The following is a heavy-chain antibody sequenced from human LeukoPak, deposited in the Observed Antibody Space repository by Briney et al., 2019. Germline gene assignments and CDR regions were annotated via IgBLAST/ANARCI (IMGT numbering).Heavy chain of an antibody. V-gene: IGHV3-23*01. Sequence: HPGGSLRLSCAASGFTFSSNAMSWVRQVPGKGLEWVSTISGSGYNTYFADSLKGRFTISRDNSKNTLYLQMYSLRAEDTAVYYCAKVGSSWYHFDCWGQGTLVTVSS. D-gene: IGHD6-13*01. CDR2: ISGSGYNT. J-gene: IGHJ4*02. CDR3: AKVGSSWYHFDC. CDR1: GFTFSSNA.